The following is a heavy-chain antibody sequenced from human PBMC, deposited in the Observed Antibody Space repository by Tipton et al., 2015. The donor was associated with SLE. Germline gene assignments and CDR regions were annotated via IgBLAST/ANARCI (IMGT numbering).Heavy chain of an antibody. D-gene: IGHD2-15*01. V-gene: IGHV4-61*02. CDR1: SGSISSGNYY. CDR3: AGCGGGSCYAY. Sequence: TLSLTCTVSSGSISSGNYYWNWIRQPAGKGLEWIGRISTSGSTNYNPSLKSRVTISIDTSKKQFSLKLRSVTAADTAVYYCAGCGGGSCYAYWGRGTPVTVSS. J-gene: IGHJ4*02. CDR2: ISTSGST.